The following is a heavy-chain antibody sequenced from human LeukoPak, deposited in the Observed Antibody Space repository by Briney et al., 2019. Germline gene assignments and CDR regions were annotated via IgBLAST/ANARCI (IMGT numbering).Heavy chain of an antibody. J-gene: IGHJ3*02. Sequence: SETLSLTCAVYGGSFSGYYWGWIRQPPGKGLEWIGSIYYSGSTYYNPSLKSRVTISVDTSKNQFSLKLSSVTAADTAVYYCARGAPYDFWSGYYPHAFDIWGQGTMVTVSS. CDR2: IYYSGST. D-gene: IGHD3-3*01. V-gene: IGHV4-34*01. CDR1: GGSFSGYY. CDR3: ARGAPYDFWSGYYPHAFDI.